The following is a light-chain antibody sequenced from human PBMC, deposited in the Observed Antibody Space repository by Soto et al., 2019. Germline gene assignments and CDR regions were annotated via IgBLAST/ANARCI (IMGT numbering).Light chain of an antibody. J-gene: IGLJ2*01. Sequence: QSVLTQPASVSGSPGQSITISCTGTSSDVGSYNFVSWYQQFPGEAPKLMIYEGSERPSGVSYRFSGSKSGNTASLTISGLQAEDEADYYCCSYAGIATWIFGGGTKVTVL. CDR3: CSYAGIATWI. V-gene: IGLV2-23*01. CDR2: EGS. CDR1: SSDVGSYNF.